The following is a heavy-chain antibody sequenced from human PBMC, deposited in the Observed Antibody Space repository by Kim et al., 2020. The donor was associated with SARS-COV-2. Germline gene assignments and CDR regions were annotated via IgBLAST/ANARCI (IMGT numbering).Heavy chain of an antibody. D-gene: IGHD3-10*01. Sequence: SETLSLTCTVSGGSISAFYWYWIRQSQRERPEWVGYIYYSGSRNYNHTLTRRINISIATSTTNNSLNMSPVTAAATAADYCACSPKSSFCFGKFDYCGQG. V-gene: IGHV4-59*13. J-gene: IGHJ4*02. CDR3: ACSPKSSFCFGKFDY. CDR1: GGSISAFY. CDR2: IYYSGSR.